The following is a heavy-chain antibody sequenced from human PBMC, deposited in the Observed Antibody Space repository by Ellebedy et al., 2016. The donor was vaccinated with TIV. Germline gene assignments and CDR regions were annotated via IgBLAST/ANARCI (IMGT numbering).Heavy chain of an antibody. D-gene: IGHD2-15*01. Sequence: MPSESLSLTCTVAGGSISSSSYYWGWIRQPPGKGLEWIGSIYYSGNAYYKPSLKSRVTISVDTSRNQFSLKLSTVTAADTAVYYCARGLGYCSGGSCYIDAFDIWGQGTMVTVSS. CDR3: ARGLGYCSGGSCYIDAFDI. J-gene: IGHJ3*02. V-gene: IGHV4-39*01. CDR2: IYYSGNA. CDR1: GGSISSSSYY.